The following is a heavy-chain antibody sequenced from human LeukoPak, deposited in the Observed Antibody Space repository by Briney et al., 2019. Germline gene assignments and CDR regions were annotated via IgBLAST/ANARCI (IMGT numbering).Heavy chain of an antibody. Sequence: SQTLSLTCTVSGGSISSGGYCWSWIRQHPGKGLEWIGYIYYSGSTYYNPSLKSRVTISVDTPKNQFSLKLSSVTAADTAVYYCARARYCSGGSCYRWFHPWGQGTLVTVSS. CDR3: ARARYCSGGSCYRWFHP. CDR2: IYYSGST. J-gene: IGHJ5*02. V-gene: IGHV4-31*03. D-gene: IGHD2-15*01. CDR1: GGSISSGGYC.